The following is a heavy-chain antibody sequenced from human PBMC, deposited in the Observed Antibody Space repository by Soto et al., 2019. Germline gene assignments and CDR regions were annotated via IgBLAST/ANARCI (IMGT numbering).Heavy chain of an antibody. CDR3: ARDKITGLFDY. CDR2: INHSGST. V-gene: IGHV4-34*01. J-gene: IGHJ4*02. CDR1: GGSFSAYD. Sequence: QVQLQQWGAGLLKPSETLSLTCAVYGGSFSAYDWTWIRQPPGTGLEWIGEINHSGSTNYNPSLKSRVTISVDTSKNKFSLKLTSVTAADPAVYYCARDKITGLFDYWGQGTLVTVSS. D-gene: IGHD2-8*02.